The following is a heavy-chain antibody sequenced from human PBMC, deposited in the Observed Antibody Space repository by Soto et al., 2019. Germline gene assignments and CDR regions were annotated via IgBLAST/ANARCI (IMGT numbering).Heavy chain of an antibody. CDR1: GFTLNTYA. D-gene: IGHD1-1*01. V-gene: IGHV3-30-3*01. CDR3: ARARPIGTGGSFEFDY. CDR2: ISYDGSNK. Sequence: GGSLRLSCAASGFTLNTYAVHWVRQAPGKGLEWVAFISYDGSNKYYADSVKGRFTISRDNSKNTLYLEMSSLRGDDAAVYYCARARPIGTGGSFEFDYWGQGTLVTVSS. J-gene: IGHJ4*02.